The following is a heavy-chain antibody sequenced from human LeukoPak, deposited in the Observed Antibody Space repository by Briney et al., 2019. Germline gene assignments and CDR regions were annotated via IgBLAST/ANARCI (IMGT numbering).Heavy chain of an antibody. CDR2: LPNTGKT. D-gene: IGHD2/OR15-2a*01. CDR1: GASVSNSH. CDR3: SEGYFEPFDH. Sequence: SETLSLTCAVSGASVSNSHWNWIRQFPGKGLEWIGCLPNTGKTDYNRSLSSRVTISLGTSNNQVSLKLKSVTAADTAVYYCSEGYFEPFDHWGPGTLVTVSS. J-gene: IGHJ4*02. V-gene: IGHV4-59*02.